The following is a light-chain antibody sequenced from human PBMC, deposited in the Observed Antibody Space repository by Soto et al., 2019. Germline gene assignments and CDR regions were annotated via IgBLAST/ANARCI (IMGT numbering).Light chain of an antibody. CDR3: AAWDDSLNGLV. J-gene: IGLJ1*01. V-gene: IGLV1-44*01. CDR1: SSNIGSNT. Sequence: QSVLTQPPSASGTPGQRVTISCSGSSSNIGSNTVNWYQQLPGTAPKLLIYNNNQRPSGVPDRFSGSMSGTSASLAISGLQSEYYADYYCAAWDDSLNGLVFGTGTKVTLL. CDR2: NNN.